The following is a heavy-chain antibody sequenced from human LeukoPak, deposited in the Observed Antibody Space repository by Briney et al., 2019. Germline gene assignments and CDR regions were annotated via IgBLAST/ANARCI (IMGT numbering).Heavy chain of an antibody. V-gene: IGHV4-59*12. CDR1: GVSMSSYY. CDR3: ARLYSYGSWRFDF. D-gene: IGHD5-18*01. J-gene: IGHJ4*02. CDR2: TYYRGGT. Sequence: PSETLSLTCTVSGVSMSSYYWSWIRQTPRKGLEWIGYTYYRGGTNYNPSLKSRVTISVDTSKNQFSLNLKYVSAADTAVYYCARLYSYGSWRFDFWGQGALVTVSS.